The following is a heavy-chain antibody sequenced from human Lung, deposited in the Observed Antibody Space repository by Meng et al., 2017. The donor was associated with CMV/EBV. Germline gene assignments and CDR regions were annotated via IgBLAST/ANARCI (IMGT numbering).Heavy chain of an antibody. V-gene: IGHV1-18*01. Sequence: QVHSLQSGTELKKPGASVRVSCKASGYTFGSYGICWVRQAPGQGLEWMGWFVNYVDTYPAPKFQGRVTMTTDTHTNTAFMELRSLTSDDTAVYYCASGTPGRSYCDYWGQGTLVTVSS. D-gene: IGHD2-15*01. CDR1: GYTFGSYG. CDR3: ASGTPGRSYCDY. CDR2: FVNYVDT. J-gene: IGHJ4*02.